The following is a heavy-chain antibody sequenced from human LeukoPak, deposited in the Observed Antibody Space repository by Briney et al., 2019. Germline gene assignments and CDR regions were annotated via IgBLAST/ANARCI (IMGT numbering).Heavy chain of an antibody. Sequence: GGSLRLSCAASGFTFGSFSMTWVRQAPGKGLEWVSTISSSGSGTYIYYADSVKGRFTISRDNAKNSLYLQMNSLRAEDTAVYYCARDPGRSGDSCYSDYWGQGTLVTVSS. V-gene: IGHV3-21*01. D-gene: IGHD2-15*01. CDR1: GFTFGSFS. CDR2: ISSSGSGTYI. CDR3: ARDPGRSGDSCYSDY. J-gene: IGHJ4*02.